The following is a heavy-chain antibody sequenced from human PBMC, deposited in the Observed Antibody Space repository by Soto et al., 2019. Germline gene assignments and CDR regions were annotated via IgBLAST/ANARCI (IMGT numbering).Heavy chain of an antibody. Sequence: QITLKESGPTLVKPSQTLTLTCTFSGFSLSTSGVGVGWIRQPPGKALEWLALIYWDDDKRYSPSLKSRLTITKDTSKNQVVLTLTNVDPVDTATYYGAHMRVTMIVGAGHFHHWGQGTLVTVSS. CDR1: GFSLSTSGVG. V-gene: IGHV2-5*02. CDR3: AHMRVTMIVGAGHFHH. CDR2: IYWDDDK. D-gene: IGHD3-22*01. J-gene: IGHJ1*01.